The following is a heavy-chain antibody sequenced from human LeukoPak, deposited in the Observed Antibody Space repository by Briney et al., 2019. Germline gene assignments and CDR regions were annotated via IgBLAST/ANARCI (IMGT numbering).Heavy chain of an antibody. V-gene: IGHV3-23*01. CDR3: AKACSSSSFRYYFDY. J-gene: IGHJ4*02. CDR1: GFSLSNFQ. D-gene: IGHD6-6*01. Sequence: GGSLRLSCVASGFSLSNFQMYWVRQAPGKGLEWVSAISGSGGSTYYADSVKGRFTISRDNSKNTLYLQMNSLRAEDTAVYYCAKACSSSSFRYYFDYWGQGTLVTVSS. CDR2: ISGSGGST.